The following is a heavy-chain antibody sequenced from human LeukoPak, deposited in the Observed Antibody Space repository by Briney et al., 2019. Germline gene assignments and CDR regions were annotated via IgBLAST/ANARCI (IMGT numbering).Heavy chain of an antibody. Sequence: GGSLRLSCAASGFTFSSYEMNWVRQAPGKGLEWVSYISSSGSTIYYADSVKGRFTISRDNAENSLYLQMNSLRAEDTAVYYCARDRKLNWFDPWGQGTLVTVSS. CDR1: GFTFSSYE. CDR3: ARDRKLNWFDP. V-gene: IGHV3-48*03. J-gene: IGHJ5*02. CDR2: ISSSGSTI.